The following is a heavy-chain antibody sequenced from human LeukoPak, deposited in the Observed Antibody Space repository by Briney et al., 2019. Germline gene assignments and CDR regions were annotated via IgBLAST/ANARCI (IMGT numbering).Heavy chain of an antibody. CDR3: AKDPVDFHP. CDR1: GFTFSSYA. CDR2: ISYDGSNK. J-gene: IGHJ5*02. V-gene: IGHV3-30*04. Sequence: GGSLRLSCAASGFTFSSYAMRWVRQAPGKGLEWVAVISYDGSNKYYADSVKGRSTISRDNSKNTLYLQMNSLRAEDTAVYYCAKDPVDFHPWGQGTLVTVSS.